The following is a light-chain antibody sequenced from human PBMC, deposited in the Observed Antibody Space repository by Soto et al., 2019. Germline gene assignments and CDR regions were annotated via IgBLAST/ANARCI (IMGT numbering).Light chain of an antibody. J-gene: IGKJ2*01. Sequence: GVTKAPDTVSVSTGERATLSCRASQRISSNLAWYQQKPGQAPRLLIYGASTRATGVPARFSGSGSETDFTLTISNLQSEDCAVYYCQHYNNWPPYTLGQGSKVDIK. V-gene: IGKV3D-15*01. CDR2: GAS. CDR1: QRISSN. CDR3: QHYNNWPPYT.